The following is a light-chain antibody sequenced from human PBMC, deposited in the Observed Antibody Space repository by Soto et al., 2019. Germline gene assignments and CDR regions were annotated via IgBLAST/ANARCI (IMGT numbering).Light chain of an antibody. CDR1: SSDVGGYDY. CDR3: TSYTSSLTVV. J-gene: IGLJ2*01. CDR2: DVS. V-gene: IGLV2-14*03. Sequence: QSVLTQPASVSGSPGQSITISCTGTSSDVGGYDYVSWYQHHPGTAPKLMIYDVSNRPSGISDRFSGSKSGNTASLTISGLQAEDEGDYYCTSYTSSLTVVFGGGTKLTVL.